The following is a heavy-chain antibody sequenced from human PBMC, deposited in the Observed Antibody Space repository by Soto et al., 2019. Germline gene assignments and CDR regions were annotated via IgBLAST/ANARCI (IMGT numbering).Heavy chain of an antibody. V-gene: IGHV4-59*01. J-gene: IGHJ6*02. CDR1: GGSISSYY. D-gene: IGHD3-10*01. Sequence: PSETLSLTCTVSGGSISSYYWSWIRQPPGKGLEWIGYIYYSGSTNYNPSLKSRVTISVDTSKNQFSLKLSSVTAADTAVYYCAWFGDVGYYYYGMDVWGQGTTVTVSS. CDR2: IYYSGST. CDR3: AWFGDVGYYYYGMDV.